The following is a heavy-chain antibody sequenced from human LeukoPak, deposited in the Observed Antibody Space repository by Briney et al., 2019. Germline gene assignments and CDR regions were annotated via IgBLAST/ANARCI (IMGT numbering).Heavy chain of an antibody. V-gene: IGHV4-34*01. CDR2: INHSGST. CDR3: ARDFHDSSGYYFDY. CDR1: GGSFSGYY. D-gene: IGHD3-22*01. J-gene: IGHJ4*02. Sequence: SETLSLTCAVDGGSFSGYYWSWIRQPPGKGLEWIGEINHSGSTNYNPSLKSRVTISVDTSKNQFSLKLSSVTAADTAVYYCARDFHDSSGYYFDYWGQGTLVTVSS.